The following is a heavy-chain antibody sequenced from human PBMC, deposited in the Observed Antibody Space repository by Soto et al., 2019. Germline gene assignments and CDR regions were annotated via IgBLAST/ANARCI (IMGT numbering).Heavy chain of an antibody. Sequence: GGSLRLSCAASGFTFSSYGMHWVRQAPGKGLEWVAVIWYDGSNKYYADSVKGRFTISRDNSKNTLYLQMNSLRAEDTAVYYCARNTWGPYYYGMDVWGQGTTVTVSS. V-gene: IGHV3-33*01. CDR1: GFTFSSYG. CDR2: IWYDGSNK. CDR3: ARNTWGPYYYGMDV. J-gene: IGHJ6*02. D-gene: IGHD7-27*01.